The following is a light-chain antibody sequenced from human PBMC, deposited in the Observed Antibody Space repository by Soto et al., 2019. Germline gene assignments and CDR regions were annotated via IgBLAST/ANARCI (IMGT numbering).Light chain of an antibody. V-gene: IGLV2-14*01. Sequence: QSALTQPAAMSGSPGQSITISCTGGGRDIGAYDYVSWYQQHPGKAPKLLIYGVKNRPSGVSYRFSASKSAFTASLTISGLQAEAEAHYYCSSYTTSYFYVFGPGTKVTVL. CDR2: GVK. J-gene: IGLJ1*01. CDR3: SSYTTSYFYV. CDR1: GRDIGAYDY.